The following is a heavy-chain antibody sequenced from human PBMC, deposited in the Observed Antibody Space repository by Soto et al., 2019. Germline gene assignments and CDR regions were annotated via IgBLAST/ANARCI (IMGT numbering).Heavy chain of an antibody. Sequence: SETLSLTCAVSGGSISSGGYSWSWIRQPPGKGLEWIGYIYHSGSTYYNPSLKSRVTISVDRSKNQFSLKLSSVTAADTAVYYCARDYYDSSGDRWFDPWGQGTLVTVS. V-gene: IGHV4-30-2*01. CDR1: GGSISSGGYS. CDR3: ARDYYDSSGDRWFDP. J-gene: IGHJ5*02. CDR2: IYHSGST. D-gene: IGHD3-22*01.